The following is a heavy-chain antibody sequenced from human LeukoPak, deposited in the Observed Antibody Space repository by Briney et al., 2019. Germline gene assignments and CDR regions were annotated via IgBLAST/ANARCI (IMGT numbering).Heavy chain of an antibody. D-gene: IGHD6-19*01. CDR3: ARTRVAVAQTVFDF. CDR1: GDSVSSSY. J-gene: IGHJ4*02. CDR2: IYYSGST. V-gene: IGHV4-59*02. Sequence: SETLSLTCTVSGDSVSSSYWSWIRQPPGKGLEWIGFIYYSGSTNYNPSLKSRVTISVDTSKNQFSLKLSSVTAADTAVYYCARTRVAVAQTVFDFWGQGTLVTVSS.